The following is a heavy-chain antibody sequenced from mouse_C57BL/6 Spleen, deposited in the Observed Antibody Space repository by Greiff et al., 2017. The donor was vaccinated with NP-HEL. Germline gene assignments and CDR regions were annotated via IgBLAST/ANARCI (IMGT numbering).Heavy chain of an antibody. D-gene: IGHD1-1*01. V-gene: IGHV1-26*01. CDR2: INPNNGGT. CDR1: GYTFTDYY. CDR3: ARDRDYGSRGGYFDV. Sequence: EVQLQQSGPELVKPGASVKISCKASGYTFTDYYMNWVKQSHGKSLEWIRDINPNNGGTSYNQKFKGKATLTVDKSSSTAYMELRSLTSEDSAVYYCARDRDYGSRGGYFDVWGTGTTVTVSS. J-gene: IGHJ1*03.